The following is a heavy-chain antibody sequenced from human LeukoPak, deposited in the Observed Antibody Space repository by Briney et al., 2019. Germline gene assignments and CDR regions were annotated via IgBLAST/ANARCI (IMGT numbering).Heavy chain of an antibody. D-gene: IGHD3-22*01. CDR3: ARDKYSSAWSHKWLDP. J-gene: IGHJ5*02. Sequence: PGGSLRLSRVASGFTFSSYGLTWVRQAPGKGLEWVSTISGAGGVTTYADSVKGRFIISRDNSKSTLFVQMNSLRAEDTATYFCARDKYSSAWSHKWLDPWGQGTRVTVSS. CDR1: GFTFSSYG. V-gene: IGHV3-23*01. CDR2: ISGAGGVT.